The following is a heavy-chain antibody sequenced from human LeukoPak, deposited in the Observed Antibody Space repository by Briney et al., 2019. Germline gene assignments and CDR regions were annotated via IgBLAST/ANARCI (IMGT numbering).Heavy chain of an antibody. CDR2: INWNGGST. Sequence: PGGSLRLSCAASGSTFDDYGMSWVRQAPGKGLEWVSGINWNGGSTGYADSVKGRFTISRDNAKNSLYLQMNSLRAGDTALYYCARERTYYYDSNPDYFDYWGQGALVTVSS. D-gene: IGHD3-22*01. V-gene: IGHV3-20*04. J-gene: IGHJ4*02. CDR1: GSTFDDYG. CDR3: ARERTYYYDSNPDYFDY.